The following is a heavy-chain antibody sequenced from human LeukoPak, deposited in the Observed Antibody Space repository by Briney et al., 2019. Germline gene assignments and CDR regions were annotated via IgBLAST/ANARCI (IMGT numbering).Heavy chain of an antibody. J-gene: IGHJ3*01. D-gene: IGHD6-13*01. CDR3: ARDLWYSSPAAYDL. CDR2: ISVSGDVT. CDR1: GFTFSKFP. V-gene: IGHV3-23*01. Sequence: PGGSLRLSCAASGFTFSKFPMGWVRQAPGMGLEWVSAISVSGDVTFYADSVKGRFTISRDISKNTLYLQLNSLRAEDTAVYYCARDLWYSSPAAYDLWGQGTMVTVSS.